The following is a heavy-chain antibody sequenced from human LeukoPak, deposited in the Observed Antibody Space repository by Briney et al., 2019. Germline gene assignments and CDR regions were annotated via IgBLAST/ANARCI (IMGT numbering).Heavy chain of an antibody. Sequence: SETLSLTCTVSGGSISSYYWSWIRQPPGKGLEWIGYIYYSGSTNYNPSLKSRVTISVDTSKNQFSLKLSSVTAADTAVYYCARGIAAAGSDYWGQGTLVTVSS. D-gene: IGHD6-13*01. CDR2: IYYSGST. CDR1: GGSISSYY. CDR3: ARGIAAAGSDY. V-gene: IGHV4-59*12. J-gene: IGHJ4*02.